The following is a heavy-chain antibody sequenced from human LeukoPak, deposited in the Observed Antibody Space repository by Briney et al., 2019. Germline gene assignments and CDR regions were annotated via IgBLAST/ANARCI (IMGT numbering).Heavy chain of an antibody. D-gene: IGHD6-19*01. J-gene: IGHJ4*02. CDR3: ARVGSSGWYYFDY. CDR1: GGSISIYY. V-gene: IGHV4-4*07. Sequence: SETLSLTCAVSGGSISIYYWSWIRQPVGKGLEWIGRIYTSGSTNYNPSLKSRVTMSVDTSKNQFSLKLSSVTAADTAVYYCARVGSSGWYYFDYWGQGTLVTVSS. CDR2: IYTSGST.